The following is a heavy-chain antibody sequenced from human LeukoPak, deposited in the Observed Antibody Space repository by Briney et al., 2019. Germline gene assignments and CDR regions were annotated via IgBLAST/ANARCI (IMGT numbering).Heavy chain of an antibody. D-gene: IGHD1/OR15-1a*01. Sequence: GGSLRLSCAASGFMFYDYGMSWVRQAPGKGLEWGSGINWSGGRTDYGDSLKGRFTISRDNAKNTLYLQMNSLRAEDTALYYCARDLTRTDNWGQGTLVTVSS. CDR3: ARDLTRTDN. J-gene: IGHJ4*02. CDR2: INWSGGRT. CDR1: GFMFYDYG. V-gene: IGHV3-20*04.